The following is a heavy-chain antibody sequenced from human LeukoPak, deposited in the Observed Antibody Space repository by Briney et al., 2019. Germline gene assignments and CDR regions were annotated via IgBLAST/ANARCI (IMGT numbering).Heavy chain of an antibody. CDR3: AREAVRHWPDP. Sequence: PSETLSLTCTVSGGSISSGAYYWSWLRQHPGKGLEWIGYIYDSGSTHYNPSVKSRVSISIDKSKNQFSLRLTSVTAADTAVYYCAREAVRHWPDPWGQGILVTVSS. CDR2: IYDSGST. J-gene: IGHJ5*02. D-gene: IGHD3-10*01. V-gene: IGHV4-31*03. CDR1: GGSISSGAYY.